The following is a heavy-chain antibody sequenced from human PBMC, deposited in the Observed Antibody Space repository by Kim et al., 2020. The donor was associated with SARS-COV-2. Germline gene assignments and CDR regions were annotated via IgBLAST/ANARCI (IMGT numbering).Heavy chain of an antibody. D-gene: IGHD2-15*01. J-gene: IGHJ4*02. CDR1: GHTFTRDS. V-gene: IGHV1-3*01. Sequence: ASVKVSCKTSGHTFTRDSIHWVRQAPGQRLEWMGGIDCGNGNTIYSQKLQGRVTFTTDTSASTAYMELSSLRSEDSAVYYCLGGYYFDYWGQGTLVTVSS. CDR3: LGGYYFDY. CDR2: IDCGNGNT.